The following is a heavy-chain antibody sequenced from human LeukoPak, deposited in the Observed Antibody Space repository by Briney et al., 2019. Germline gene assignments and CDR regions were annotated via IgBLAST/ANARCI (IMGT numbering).Heavy chain of an antibody. J-gene: IGHJ5*02. CDR2: MNPSSGNT. CDR1: GYTFTSYD. CDR3: ARKVDTAMVTQPPINWFDP. V-gene: IGHV1-8*01. D-gene: IGHD5-18*01. Sequence: ASVKVSCKASGYTFTSYDINWVRQATGQGLEWMGWMNPSSGNTGYAQKFQGRVTMTRNTSISTAYMELSSLRSEDTAVYYCARKVDTAMVTQPPINWFDPWGQGTLVTVSS.